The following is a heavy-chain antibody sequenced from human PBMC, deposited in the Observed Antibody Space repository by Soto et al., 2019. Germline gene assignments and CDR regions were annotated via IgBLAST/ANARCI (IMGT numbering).Heavy chain of an antibody. J-gene: IGHJ1*01. CDR3: ARDSYDSSGYRVFQH. CDR1: GGSISSGDYY. V-gene: IGHV4-61*08. Sequence: SETLSLTCTVSGGSISSGDYYWSWIRQPPGKGLEWIGYIYYSGSTNYNPSLKSRVTISVDTSKNQFSLKLSSVTAADTAVYYCARDSYDSSGYRVFQHWGQGTLVTVSS. CDR2: IYYSGST. D-gene: IGHD3-22*01.